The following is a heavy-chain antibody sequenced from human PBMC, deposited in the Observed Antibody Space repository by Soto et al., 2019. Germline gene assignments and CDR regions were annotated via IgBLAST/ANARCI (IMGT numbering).Heavy chain of an antibody. CDR1: AFTFNTYS. CDR3: ARDPAAVPGTFDS. CDR2: ISSSSRYI. J-gene: IGHJ4*02. Sequence: EVQLVESGGGLVKPGGSLRLSCTASAFTFNTYSMNWVRQAPGKGLEWVSSISSSSRYIYYTDSVTGRFTVSRDNAKNSLYLPMNSLRAEDTTVYYCARDPAAVPGTFDSWGQGTLVTVSS. D-gene: IGHD6-19*01. V-gene: IGHV3-21*06.